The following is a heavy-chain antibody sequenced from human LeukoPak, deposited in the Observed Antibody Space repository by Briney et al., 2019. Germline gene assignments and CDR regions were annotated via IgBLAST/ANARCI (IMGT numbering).Heavy chain of an antibody. CDR3: ARGGGYYDILTGQLTIPGYFQH. CDR2: ISSSGSTI. J-gene: IGHJ1*01. CDR1: GFTFSSYE. V-gene: IGHV3-48*03. Sequence: GGSLRLSCAASGFTFSSYEMNWVRQAPGKGLDWVSYISSSGSTIYYADSVKGRFTISRDNAKNSLYLQMNSLRAEDTAVYYCARGGGYYDILTGQLTIPGYFQHWGQGTLVTVSS. D-gene: IGHD3-9*01.